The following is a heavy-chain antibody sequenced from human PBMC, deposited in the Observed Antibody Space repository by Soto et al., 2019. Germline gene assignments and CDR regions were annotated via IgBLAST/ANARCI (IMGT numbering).Heavy chain of an antibody. CDR1: GFTFSSYA. J-gene: IGHJ4*02. D-gene: IGHD6-13*01. V-gene: IGHV3-30-3*01. CDR2: ISYDGSNK. Sequence: GGSLRLSCAASGFTFSSYAMSWVRQAPGKGLEWVAAISYDGSNKYYADSVKGRFTISRDNSKNTLYLQMNSLRAEDTAVYYCARDPTSWQLALFDWGQGTLVTVSS. CDR3: ARDPTSWQLALFD.